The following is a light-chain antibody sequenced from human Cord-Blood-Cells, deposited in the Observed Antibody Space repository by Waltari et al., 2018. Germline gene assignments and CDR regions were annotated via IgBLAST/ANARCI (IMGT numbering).Light chain of an antibody. CDR1: SGYSNYK. J-gene: IGLJ1*01. Sequence: QPVLTQPPSASASLGASVTLTCTLSSGYSNYKVDWYQQSPGKGPRFVMRVGTGWLVRSHGDCIPARFSVLGSGLNRYPTIKNIQEEYESDYHCGADHGSGSNFVYVFGTGTNVTVL. CDR3: GADHGSGSNFVYV. CDR2: VGTGWLVR. V-gene: IGLV9-49*01.